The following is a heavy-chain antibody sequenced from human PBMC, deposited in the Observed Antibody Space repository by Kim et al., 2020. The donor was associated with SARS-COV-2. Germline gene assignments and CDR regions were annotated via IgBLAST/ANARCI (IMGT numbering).Heavy chain of an antibody. CDR2: ISGHGRDT. J-gene: IGHJ6*01. CDR1: GFSVSNTA. D-gene: IGHD3-16*01. Sequence: GGSLRLSCSVSGFSVSNTAMNWVRQAPGKGLEWVSAISGHGRDTYYGDSVKGRFTISRDTSKNTVYLQMDRLRAEDTAFYYCATDIWDYSGMDDWGPGTT. V-gene: IGHV3-23*01. CDR3: ATDIWDYSGMDD.